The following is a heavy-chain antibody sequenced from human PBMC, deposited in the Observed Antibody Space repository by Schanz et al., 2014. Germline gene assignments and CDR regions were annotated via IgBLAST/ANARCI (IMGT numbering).Heavy chain of an antibody. V-gene: IGHV4-31*03. Sequence: QVQLQESGPGLVKPSQTLSLTCTVSGGSVSSGGDYWSWIRQHPGKGLEWIGYIYYSGSSDYNPSLKSRVTIALDTSKNQFSLTRTSLAAADTAVYYCARDTTWRLDLWGRGTLVTVSS. CDR2: IYYSGSS. J-gene: IGHJ2*01. CDR1: GGSVSSGGDY. D-gene: IGHD1-1*01. CDR3: ARDTTWRLDL.